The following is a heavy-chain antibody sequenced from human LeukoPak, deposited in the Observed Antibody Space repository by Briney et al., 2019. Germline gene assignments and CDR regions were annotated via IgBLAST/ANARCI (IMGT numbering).Heavy chain of an antibody. J-gene: IGHJ4*02. Sequence: PGGSLRLSCAASGFPFNDYSMNWVRQTPGKGLEWVSSITSSGSHKYFADPLKGRITISRDNVNKLFYLQMSSLRVEDTAFYYCAKGAGGSYGAYYFDSWGQGILVTVSS. CDR3: AKGAGGSYGAYYFDS. CDR2: ITSSGSHK. D-gene: IGHD1-26*01. CDR1: GFPFNDYS. V-gene: IGHV3-21*01.